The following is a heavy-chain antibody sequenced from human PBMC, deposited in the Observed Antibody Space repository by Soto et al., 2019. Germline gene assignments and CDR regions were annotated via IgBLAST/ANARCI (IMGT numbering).Heavy chain of an antibody. CDR2: INPNSGGT. J-gene: IGHJ4*02. V-gene: IGHV1-2*04. CDR1: GYTFTDYY. D-gene: IGHD6-13*01. Sequence: ASVKVSCKASGYTFTDYYMHWVRQAPGQGLEWMGWINPNSGGTNYAQKFQGWVTMTRDTSISTAYMELSRLRSDDTAVYYCASDGTGIAAAGTGTFFDYWGQGTLVTVSS. CDR3: ASDGTGIAAAGTGTFFDY.